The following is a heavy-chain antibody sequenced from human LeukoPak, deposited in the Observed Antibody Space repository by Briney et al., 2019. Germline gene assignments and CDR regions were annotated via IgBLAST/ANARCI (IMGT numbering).Heavy chain of an antibody. Sequence: ASVKVSCKASGGTFSSYAISWVRQAPGQGLEWMGGIIPIFGTANYAQKFQGRVTITTDESTSTAYMELSSLRSEDTAVYYCARGPDSSGYSFDYWGQGTVVTVSS. CDR1: GGTFSSYA. CDR2: IIPIFGTA. J-gene: IGHJ4*02. V-gene: IGHV1-69*05. CDR3: ARGPDSSGYSFDY. D-gene: IGHD3-22*01.